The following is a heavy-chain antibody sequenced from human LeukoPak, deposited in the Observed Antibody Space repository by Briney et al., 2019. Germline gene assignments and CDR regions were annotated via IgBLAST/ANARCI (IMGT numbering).Heavy chain of an antibody. CDR3: ARTLLWFGEPLYYFDY. J-gene: IGHJ4*02. V-gene: IGHV4-59*01. CDR1: GGSISSYY. Sequence: SETLSLTCTVSGGSISSYYWSWSRQPPGEGLEWIGYIYYSGSTNYNPSLKSRVTISVDTSKNQFSLKLSSVTAADTAVYYCARTLLWFGEPLYYFDYWGQGTLVTVSS. CDR2: IYYSGST. D-gene: IGHD3-10*01.